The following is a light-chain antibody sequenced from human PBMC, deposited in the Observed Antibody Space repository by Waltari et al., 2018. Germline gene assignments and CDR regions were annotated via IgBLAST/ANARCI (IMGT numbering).Light chain of an antibody. CDR3: QQYSNWPLT. CDR1: QNVYSN. Sequence: ETVMNQSPATLSVSPGERATLSCRTSQNVYSNLAWYQQKPGQAPRVLIYGASTRETGTPDRFTGSGSGTEFTLTISSLQSEDFAVYYCQQYSNWPLTFGGGTKVEIK. J-gene: IGKJ4*01. CDR2: GAS. V-gene: IGKV3-15*01.